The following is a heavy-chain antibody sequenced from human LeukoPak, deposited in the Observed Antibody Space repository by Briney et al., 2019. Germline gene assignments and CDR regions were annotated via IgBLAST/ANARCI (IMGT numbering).Heavy chain of an antibody. CDR2: ISYDGSNK. CDR1: GFTFSSYA. D-gene: IGHD5-18*01. J-gene: IGHJ6*04. CDR3: ARCSTWIQLWVPVDV. V-gene: IGHV3-30-3*01. Sequence: GRSLRLSCAASGFTFSSYAMHWVRQAPGKGLEWVAVISYDGSNKYYADSVKGRFTISRDNSKNTLYLQMNSLRAEDTAVYYCARCSTWIQLWVPVDVWGKGTTVTVSS.